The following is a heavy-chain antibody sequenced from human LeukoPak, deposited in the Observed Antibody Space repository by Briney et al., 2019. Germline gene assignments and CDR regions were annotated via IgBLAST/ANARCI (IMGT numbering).Heavy chain of an antibody. CDR1: GFTFSSYA. V-gene: IGHV3-30*04. Sequence: GRSLRLSCAASGFTFSSYAMHWVRQAPGKGLEWVAVISYDGSNKYYADSVKGRFTISRDNSKNTLHLQMNSLRAEDTAVYYCARDGGLLWFGEFSLGDYYYGMDVWGKGTTVTVSS. J-gene: IGHJ6*04. CDR3: ARDGGLLWFGEFSLGDYYYGMDV. CDR2: ISYDGSNK. D-gene: IGHD3-10*01.